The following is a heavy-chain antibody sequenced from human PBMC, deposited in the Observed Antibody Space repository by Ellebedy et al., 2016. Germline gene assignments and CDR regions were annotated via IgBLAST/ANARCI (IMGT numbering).Heavy chain of an antibody. CDR2: INPSGGST. Sequence: ASVKVSCXASGYTFTSYGISWVRQAPGQGLEWMGWINPSGGSTSYAQKFQGRVTMTRDTSTSTAYMELRSLRSDDTAVYYCARVPIVVTALLFDPWGQGTLVTVSS. CDR3: ARVPIVVTALLFDP. V-gene: IGHV1-18*01. CDR1: GYTFTSYG. D-gene: IGHD2-21*02. J-gene: IGHJ5*02.